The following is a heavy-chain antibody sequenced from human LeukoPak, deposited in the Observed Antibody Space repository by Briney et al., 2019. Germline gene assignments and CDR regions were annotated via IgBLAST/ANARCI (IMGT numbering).Heavy chain of an antibody. CDR2: IYYSGST. CDR1: GASISSSSYY. Sequence: PSETLSLTCTVSGASISSSSYYWGWLRQPPGKGLEWIVSIYYSGSTYYNPSLKSRVTISVDTSKNQFSLKLSSVTAADTAVYYCATKTPLSWSGDRSGAFDIWGQGTMVTVSS. D-gene: IGHD6-19*01. J-gene: IGHJ3*02. CDR3: ATKTPLSWSGDRSGAFDI. V-gene: IGHV4-39*01.